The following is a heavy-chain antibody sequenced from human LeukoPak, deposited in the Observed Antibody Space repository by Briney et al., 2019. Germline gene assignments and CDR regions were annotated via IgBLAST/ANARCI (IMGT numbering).Heavy chain of an antibody. V-gene: IGHV3-21*01. D-gene: IGHD2-15*01. CDR2: ISSSSSYI. Sequence: GGSLRLSCAASGFFFSSYTMDWVRQAPGKGLEWVSSISSSSSYIYYADSVKGRFTISRDNSKNTLYLQMNSLRAEDTAVYYCAREVVVGAKDYWGQGTLVTVSS. CDR3: AREVVVGAKDY. J-gene: IGHJ4*02. CDR1: GFFFSSYT.